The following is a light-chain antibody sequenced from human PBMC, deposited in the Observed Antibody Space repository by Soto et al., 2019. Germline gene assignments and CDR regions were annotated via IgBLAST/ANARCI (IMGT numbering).Light chain of an antibody. CDR2: DVS. J-gene: IGLJ2*01. Sequence: QSALTQPASVSGSPGQSITISCTGSSSDVGGYNYVSWYQQLPGTAPKLIIYDVSSRPSGVSNRFSGSKSGNTASLTISGLQAEDEADYYCSSYTSSGTLVVFGGGTKVTVL. CDR1: SSDVGGYNY. V-gene: IGLV2-14*01. CDR3: SSYTSSGTLVV.